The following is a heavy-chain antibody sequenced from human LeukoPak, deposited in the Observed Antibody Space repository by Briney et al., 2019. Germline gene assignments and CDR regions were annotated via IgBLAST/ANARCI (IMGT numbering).Heavy chain of an antibody. J-gene: IGHJ5*02. CDR1: GFIFSSYE. CDR2: ISSSGSTI. Sequence: QPGGSLRLSCAVSGFIFSSYEMNWVRQAPGKGLEWVSYISSSGSTIQYADSVKGRFTISRDNAKNSLYLQMNSLRAEDTAVYYCARDGLRDYGGNWFDPWGQGTLVTVSS. V-gene: IGHV3-48*03. CDR3: ARDGLRDYGGNWFDP. D-gene: IGHD4-17*01.